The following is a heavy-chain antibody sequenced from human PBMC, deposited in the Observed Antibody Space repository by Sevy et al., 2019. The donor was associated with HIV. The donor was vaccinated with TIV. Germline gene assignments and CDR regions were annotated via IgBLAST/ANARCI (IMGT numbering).Heavy chain of an antibody. CDR1: GFTFDDYA. J-gene: IGHJ6*02. V-gene: IGHV3-43D*03. Sequence: GGSLRLSCAASGFTFDDYAMHWVRQAPGKGLEWVSLISWDGGSTYYADSVKGRFTISRDNSKNSPYLQMNSLRAEDTALYYCAKDMRETSSWYRVYYYGMDVWGQGTTVTVSS. CDR2: ISWDGGST. D-gene: IGHD6-13*01. CDR3: AKDMRETSSWYRVYYYGMDV.